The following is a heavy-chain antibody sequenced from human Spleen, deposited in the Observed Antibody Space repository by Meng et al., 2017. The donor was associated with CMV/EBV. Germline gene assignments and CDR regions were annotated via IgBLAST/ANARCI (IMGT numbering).Heavy chain of an antibody. J-gene: IGHJ4*02. CDR1: GYTLTGYY. D-gene: IGHD6-6*01. V-gene: IGHV1-2*02. CDR3: ARDPPGIAARPPVY. CDR2: INPNSGGT. Sequence: VQRLQSGAEVKKPGASVKVSCKASGYTLTGYYMHWVRQAPGQGLEWMGWINPNSGGTNYAQKFQGRVTMTRDTSISTAYMELSRLRSDDTAVYYCARDPPGIAARPPVYWGQGTLVTVSS.